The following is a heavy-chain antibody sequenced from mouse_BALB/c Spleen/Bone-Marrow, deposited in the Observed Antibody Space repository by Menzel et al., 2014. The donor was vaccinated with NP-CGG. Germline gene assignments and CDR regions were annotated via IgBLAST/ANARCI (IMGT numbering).Heavy chain of an antibody. CDR2: TDPANGNT. D-gene: IGHD1-1*01. CDR3: ARRLRSAMDY. CDR1: GFNIKDTY. V-gene: IGHV14-3*02. J-gene: IGHJ4*01. Sequence: EVNVVESGAELVKPGASVKLSCTASGFNIKDTYIHWVKQRPEQGLEWIGRTDPANGNTKYDPKFQGKATITADTSSNTAYLQLSSLTSEDTAVYYCARRLRSAMDYWGQGTSVTVSS.